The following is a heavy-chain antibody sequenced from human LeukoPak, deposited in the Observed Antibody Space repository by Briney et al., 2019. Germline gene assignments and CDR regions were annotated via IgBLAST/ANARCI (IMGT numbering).Heavy chain of an antibody. J-gene: IGHJ4*02. CDR2: ISSTSADI. CDR1: GFIFSNHG. CDR3: AKDGVADPFDY. D-gene: IGHD3-3*01. V-gene: IGHV3-48*01. Sequence: GGSLRLSCTASGFIFSNHGMNWVRQAPGKGLEWISYISSTSADIYYVDSVKGRFTVSRDNSKSTLYLQMNSLRAEDTAVYYCAKDGVADPFDYWGQGTLVTVSS.